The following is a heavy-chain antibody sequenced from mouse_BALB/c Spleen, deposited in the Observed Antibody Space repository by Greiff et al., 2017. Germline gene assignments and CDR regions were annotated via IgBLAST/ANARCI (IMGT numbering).Heavy chain of an antibody. D-gene: IGHD2-2*01. Sequence: VQLKESGPGLVKPSQSLSLTCTVTGYSITSDYAWNWIRQFPGNKLEWMGYISYSGSTSYNPSLKSRISITRDTSKNQFFLQLNSVTTEDTATYYCARGGYDPYYYAMDYWGQGTSVTVSS. CDR2: ISYSGST. CDR3: ARGGYDPYYYAMDY. J-gene: IGHJ4*01. V-gene: IGHV3-2*02. CDR1: GYSITSDYA.